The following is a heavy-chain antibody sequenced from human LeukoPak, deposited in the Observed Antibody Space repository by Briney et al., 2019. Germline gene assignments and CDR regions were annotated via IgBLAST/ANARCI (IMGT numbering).Heavy chain of an antibody. CDR2: IYPGDSDT. CDR3: ARQSLSYYYGSGSYRHYYYYYMDV. CDR1: GYSFTSYW. Sequence: GESLKISCKGSGYSFTSYWIGWVRQMPGKGLEWMGIIYPGDSDTRYSPSFQGQVTISADKSISTAYLQWGSLKASDTAMYYCARQSLSYYYGSGSYRHYYYYYMDVWGKGTTVTVSS. V-gene: IGHV5-51*01. D-gene: IGHD3-10*01. J-gene: IGHJ6*03.